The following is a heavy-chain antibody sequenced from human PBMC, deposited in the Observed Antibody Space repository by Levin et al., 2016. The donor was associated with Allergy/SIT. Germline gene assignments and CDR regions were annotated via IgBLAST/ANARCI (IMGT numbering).Heavy chain of an antibody. V-gene: IGHV3-30*03. CDR2: ISYDGSKK. CDR3: ARGRLGGSGPDATEFDH. CDR1: GFPFSTYG. J-gene: IGHJ4*02. Sequence: GESLKISCAASGFPFSTYGMHWVRQAPGMGLEWVAGISYDGSKKYYADSVKGRFTISRDKSKNTLNLQMDSLRPDETAVYYCARGRLGGSGPDATEFDHWGQGTLVTVSS. D-gene: IGHD2-15*01.